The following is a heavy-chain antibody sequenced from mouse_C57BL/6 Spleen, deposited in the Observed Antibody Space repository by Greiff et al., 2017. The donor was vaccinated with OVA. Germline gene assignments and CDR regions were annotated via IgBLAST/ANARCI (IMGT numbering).Heavy chain of an antibody. J-gene: IGHJ4*01. Sequence: LVEPGASVKIPCKASGYTFTDYNMDWVKQSHGKSLEWIGDINPNNGGTIYNQKFKGKATLTVDKSSSTAYMELRSLTSEDTAVYYCARYYDYGGGAMDYWGQGTSVTVSS. CDR1: GYTFTDYN. V-gene: IGHV1-18*01. D-gene: IGHD2-4*01. CDR3: ARYYDYGGGAMDY. CDR2: INPNNGGT.